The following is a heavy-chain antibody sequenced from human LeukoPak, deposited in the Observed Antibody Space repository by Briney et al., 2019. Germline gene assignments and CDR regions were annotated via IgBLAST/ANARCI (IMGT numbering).Heavy chain of an antibody. CDR1: GFTFSSYA. V-gene: IGHV3-23*01. CDR2: ISGSGGST. Sequence: GGSLRLPCAASGFTFSSYAMSWVRQAPGKGLEWVSGISGSGGSTYYADSVKGRFTISRDNSRNTLYLQMNGPRAEDTAVYYCAILPGYSSGWYEVNYWGQGTLVTVSS. J-gene: IGHJ4*02. D-gene: IGHD6-13*01. CDR3: AILPGYSSGWYEVNY.